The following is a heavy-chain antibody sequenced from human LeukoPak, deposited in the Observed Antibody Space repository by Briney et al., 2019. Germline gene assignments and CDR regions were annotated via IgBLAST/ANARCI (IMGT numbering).Heavy chain of an antibody. CDR2: ISSSGTTV. V-gene: IGHV3-11*01. CDR1: GFNFNDYY. Sequence: GGSLRLSCAASGFNFNDYYMSWIRQAPGKGLEWVSYISSSGTTVYYADSVKGRFTVSRDNAKNSLYLQMNSLRAEDTAMYYCARSPEYYYDSFDYYYARTFDYWGQGTLVTVSS. J-gene: IGHJ4*02. D-gene: IGHD3-22*01. CDR3: ARSPEYYYDSFDYYYARTFDY.